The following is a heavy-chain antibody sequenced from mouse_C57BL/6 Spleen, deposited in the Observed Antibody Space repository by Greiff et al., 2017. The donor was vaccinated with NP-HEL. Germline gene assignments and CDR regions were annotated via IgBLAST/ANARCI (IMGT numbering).Heavy chain of an antibody. CDR2: ISYDGSN. CDR3: AGHYYGSSFSYWYFDV. D-gene: IGHD1-1*01. CDR1: GYSITSGYY. Sequence: EVQLQESGPGLVKPSQSLSLTCSVTGYSITSGYYWNWIRQFPGNKLEWMGYISYDGSNNYNPSLKNRISITRDTSKNQFFLKLNSVTTEDTATYYCAGHYYGSSFSYWYFDVWGTGTTVTVSS. J-gene: IGHJ1*03. V-gene: IGHV3-6*01.